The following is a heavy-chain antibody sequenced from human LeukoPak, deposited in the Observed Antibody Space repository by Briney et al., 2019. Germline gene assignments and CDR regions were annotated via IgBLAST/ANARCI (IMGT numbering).Heavy chain of an antibody. CDR1: GFTVSSNY. CDR2: IYSGGST. Sequence: GGSLRLSCAASGFTVSSNYMSWVRQAPGKGLEWVSVIYSGGSTYYADSVKGRFTISRDNSKNTLYLQMNSLRAEDTAVYYCARGPTYSSSWYASDYWGQGTLVTVSS. V-gene: IGHV3-53*01. CDR3: ARGPTYSSSWYASDY. D-gene: IGHD6-13*01. J-gene: IGHJ4*02.